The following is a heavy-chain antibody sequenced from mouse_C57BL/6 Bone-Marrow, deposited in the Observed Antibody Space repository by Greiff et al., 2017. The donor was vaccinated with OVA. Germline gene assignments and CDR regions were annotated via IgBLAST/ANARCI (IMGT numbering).Heavy chain of an antibody. J-gene: IGHJ2*01. V-gene: IGHV1-55*01. CDR3: ARDGTVSTRFDY. Sequence: VQLQQPGAELVKPGASVKMSCEASGYSFTSYWITWVKQRPGQGLEWIGDIYPGSGSTNYNEKFKSKATLTVDTSSSTAYMQLSSLTSEDSAVYYCARDGTVSTRFDYWGQGTTLTVSS. CDR2: IYPGSGST. D-gene: IGHD1-1*01. CDR1: GYSFTSYW.